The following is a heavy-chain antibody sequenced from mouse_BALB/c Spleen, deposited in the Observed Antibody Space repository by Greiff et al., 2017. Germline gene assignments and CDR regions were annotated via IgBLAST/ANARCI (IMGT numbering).Heavy chain of an antibody. CDR2: ISTYYGDA. V-gene: IGHV1S137*01. CDR3: ARSYYDYDGSWFAY. J-gene: IGHJ3*01. D-gene: IGHD2-4*01. Sequence: VKLMESGAELVRPGVSVKISCKGSGYTFTDYAMHWVKQSHAKSLEWIGVISTYYGDASYNQKFKGKATMTVDKSSSTAYMELARLTSEDSAIYYCARSYYDYDGSWFAYWGQGTLVTVSA. CDR1: GYTFTDYA.